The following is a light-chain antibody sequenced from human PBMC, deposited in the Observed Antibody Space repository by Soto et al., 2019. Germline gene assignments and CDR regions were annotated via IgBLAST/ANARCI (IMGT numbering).Light chain of an antibody. CDR1: QTFSRN. J-gene: IGKJ1*01. CDR3: HQYNYWPPET. V-gene: IGKV3-15*01. CDR2: AAS. Sequence: EMVLTQSPATLSVSLGETATLSCRTSQTFSRNLAWYQHKPGQPPRLLIYAASTRVTGIPARFSGSRSGSEFTLTISSVQSEDCAVYYCHQYNYWPPETFGQGTKVEI.